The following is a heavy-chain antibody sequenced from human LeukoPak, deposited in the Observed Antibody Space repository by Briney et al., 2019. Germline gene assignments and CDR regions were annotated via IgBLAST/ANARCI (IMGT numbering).Heavy chain of an antibody. V-gene: IGHV1-8*01. J-gene: IGHJ6*02. CDR1: GYTFTSYD. CDR3: ARDDWGITRVRFYYYYGMDV. CDR2: MNPNSGNT. Sequence: ASVKVSCKASGYTFTSYDINWVRRATGQGLEWMGWMNPNSGNTGYAQKFQGRVTMTRNTSISTAYMELSSLRSEDTAVYYCARDDWGITRVRFYYYYGMDVWGQGTTVTVSS. D-gene: IGHD1-20*01.